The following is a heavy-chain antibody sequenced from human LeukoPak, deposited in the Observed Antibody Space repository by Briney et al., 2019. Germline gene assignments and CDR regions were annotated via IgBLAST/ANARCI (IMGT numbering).Heavy chain of an antibody. Sequence: GESLKISRKGSGYSFTSYWIGWVRQMPGKGLEWMGIIYPGDSDTRYSPSFQGQVTISADKSISTAYLQWSSLKASDTAMYYCARTEGEGGYSSVEYFQHWGQGTLVTVSS. J-gene: IGHJ1*01. CDR3: ARTEGEGGYSSVEYFQH. CDR1: GYSFTSYW. D-gene: IGHD5-18*01. V-gene: IGHV5-51*01. CDR2: IYPGDSDT.